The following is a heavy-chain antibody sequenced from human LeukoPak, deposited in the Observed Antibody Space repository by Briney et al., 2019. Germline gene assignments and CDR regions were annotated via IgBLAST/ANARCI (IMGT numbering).Heavy chain of an antibody. J-gene: IGHJ4*02. Sequence: PGGSLRLSCAASGFTFSSYAMTWVRQAPGKGLEWVSAISGSGGGTYYADSVKGRFTISRDNSENTLYLQMNSLRAEDTAVYYCAKDRESPAAATLIDYWGQGTLVTVSS. CDR3: AKDRESPAAATLIDY. D-gene: IGHD6-13*01. V-gene: IGHV3-23*01. CDR1: GFTFSSYA. CDR2: ISGSGGGT.